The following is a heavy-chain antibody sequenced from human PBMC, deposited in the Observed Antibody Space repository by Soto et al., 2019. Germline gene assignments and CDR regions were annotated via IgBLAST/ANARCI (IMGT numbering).Heavy chain of an antibody. CDR2: ISSSSSYI. V-gene: IGHV3-21*01. D-gene: IGHD2-2*01. Sequence: SLRLSCAASGFTFSSYSMNWVRQAPGKGLEWVSSISSSSSYIYYADSVRGRFTISRDNAKNSLYLQMNSLRAEDTAVYYCASPQPRTLWGQGTLVTVSS. J-gene: IGHJ4*02. CDR1: GFTFSSYS. CDR3: ASPQPRTL.